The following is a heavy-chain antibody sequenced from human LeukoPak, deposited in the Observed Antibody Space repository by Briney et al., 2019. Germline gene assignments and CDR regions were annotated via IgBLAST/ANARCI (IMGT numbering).Heavy chain of an antibody. D-gene: IGHD3-22*01. V-gene: IGHV1-46*01. CDR3: ARDWYYYDSSGSPTPSDY. CDR1: GYTFTSYY. Sequence: GASVKVSCKASGYTFTSYYMHWVRQAPGQGLEWMGIINPSGGSTSYAQKFQGRVTMTRDTSTSTVYVELSNLRSEDTAVYYCARDWYYYDSSGSPTPSDYWGQGTLVTVSS. CDR2: INPSGGST. J-gene: IGHJ4*02.